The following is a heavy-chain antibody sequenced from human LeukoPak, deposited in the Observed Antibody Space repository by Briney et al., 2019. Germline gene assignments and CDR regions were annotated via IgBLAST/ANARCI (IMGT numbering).Heavy chain of an antibody. Sequence: GGSLRLSCAASGFTFSSYSMNWVRQAPGKGLEWVSAISGSGGSTYYADSVKGRFTISRDNSKNTLYLQMNSLRAEDTAVYYCAKTGLISQSLYDSSGYQFNDAFDIWGQGTMVTVSS. D-gene: IGHD3-22*01. CDR3: AKTGLISQSLYDSSGYQFNDAFDI. J-gene: IGHJ3*02. CDR1: GFTFSSYS. V-gene: IGHV3-23*01. CDR2: ISGSGGST.